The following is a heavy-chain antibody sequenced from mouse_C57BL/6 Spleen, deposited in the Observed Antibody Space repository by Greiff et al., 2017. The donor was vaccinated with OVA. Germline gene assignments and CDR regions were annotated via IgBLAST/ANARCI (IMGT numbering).Heavy chain of an antibody. V-gene: IGHV1-42*01. CDR2: INPSTGGT. Sequence: VQLKESGPELVKPGASVKISCKASGYSFTGYYMNWVKQSPEKSLEWIGEINPSTGGTTYNQKFKAKATLTVDKSSSTAYMQLKSLTSEDSAVYYCAYGSWFAYWGQGTLVTVSA. J-gene: IGHJ3*01. CDR1: GYSFTGYY. CDR3: AYGSWFAY. D-gene: IGHD2-2*01.